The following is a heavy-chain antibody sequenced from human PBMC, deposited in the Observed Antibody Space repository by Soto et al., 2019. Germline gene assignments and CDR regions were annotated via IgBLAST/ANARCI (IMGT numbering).Heavy chain of an antibody. D-gene: IGHD6-19*01. CDR3: ARDLAGGRIAVAGSYDGMDV. J-gene: IGHJ6*02. V-gene: IGHV1-69*13. CDR2: IIPIFGTA. CDR1: GGTFSSYA. Sequence: SVKVSCKASGGTFSSYAISWVRQAPGQGLEWMGGIIPIFGTANYAQKFQGRVTITADESTSTAYMELSSLRSEDTAVYYCARDLAGGRIAVAGSYDGMDVWGQGTTVTVSS.